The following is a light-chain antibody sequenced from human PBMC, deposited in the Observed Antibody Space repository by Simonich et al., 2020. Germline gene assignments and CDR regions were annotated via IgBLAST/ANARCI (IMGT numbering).Light chain of an antibody. Sequence: QLVLTQSPSASASLGASVKLTCTLRSGHSSYAIAGHQQQPEKGPRYLMKLNRYGSHSKGDGIPDRFSGSSSWAERYLTISSLQSEDEADYYCQTWGTGYWVFGGGTKLTVL. CDR2: LNRYGSH. CDR3: QTWGTGYWV. CDR1: SGHSSYA. J-gene: IGLJ3*02. V-gene: IGLV4-69*01.